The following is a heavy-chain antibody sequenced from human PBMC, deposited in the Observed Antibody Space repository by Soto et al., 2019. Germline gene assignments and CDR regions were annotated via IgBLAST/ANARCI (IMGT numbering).Heavy chain of an antibody. Sequence: PGGALRLSCAGSGVTFRGYAVHWVGQTPGKGLEWVTVISDDGSKTYYADSVKGRFSVSGDDSTNMVFLQMSSLRSEDTAVYHCARAYQLTYYFDDWGPGTPVTVSS. CDR3: ARAYQLTYYFDD. CDR1: GVTFRGYA. V-gene: IGHV3-30*14. CDR2: ISDDGSKT. D-gene: IGHD3-9*01. J-gene: IGHJ4*02.